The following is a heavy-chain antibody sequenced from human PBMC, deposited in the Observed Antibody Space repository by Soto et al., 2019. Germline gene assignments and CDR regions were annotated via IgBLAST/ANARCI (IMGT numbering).Heavy chain of an antibody. Sequence: EVQLVESGGGLVKPGGSLRLSCAASGFTLSSYSMNWVRQAPGKGLEWVSSISSSTSYIYYADSVKGRFTISRDNAKNSLYLQMNSLRAEDTAVYYCARGSLAVAGTGGFDYWGQGTLVTVSS. D-gene: IGHD6-19*01. CDR2: ISSSTSYI. CDR3: ARGSLAVAGTGGFDY. V-gene: IGHV3-21*01. J-gene: IGHJ4*02. CDR1: GFTLSSYS.